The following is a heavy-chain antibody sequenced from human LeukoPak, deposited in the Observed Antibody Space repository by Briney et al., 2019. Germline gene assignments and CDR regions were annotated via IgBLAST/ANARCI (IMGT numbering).Heavy chain of an antibody. J-gene: IGHJ4*02. CDR2: ISDDGGNR. Sequence: GRSLRLSCAASGFTFSNYAMHWVRQAPGMGLEWVAAISDDGGNRYYADSVKGRIAISRDNSRNTLYLQMNSLRPEDTAVYYCVVGHYGGFSDYWGQGTLVTVSS. V-gene: IGHV3-30*09. CDR1: GFTFSNYA. CDR3: VVGHYGGFSDY. D-gene: IGHD4-23*01.